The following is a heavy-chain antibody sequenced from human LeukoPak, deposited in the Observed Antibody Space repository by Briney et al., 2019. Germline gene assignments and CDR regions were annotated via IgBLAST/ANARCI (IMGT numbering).Heavy chain of an antibody. CDR2: IYYSGST. CDR3: ARDDYGAFDI. J-gene: IGHJ3*02. CDR1: GGSISSYY. Sequence: SETLSLTCIVSGGSISSYYWSWIRQPPGKGLEWIGYIYYSGSTNYNPSLKSRVTISVDTSKNQFSLKLSSVTAADTAVYYCARDDYGAFDIWGQGTMVTVSS. V-gene: IGHV4-59*01. D-gene: IGHD4-17*01.